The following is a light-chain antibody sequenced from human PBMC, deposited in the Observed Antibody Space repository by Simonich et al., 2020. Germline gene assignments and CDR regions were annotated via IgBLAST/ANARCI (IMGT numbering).Light chain of an antibody. CDR2: WAS. J-gene: IGKJ2*01. CDR3: QQYYSTSMYT. CDR1: QSVLYSSNNKNY. Sequence: DIVMTQSPDSLAVSLGERATINCKSSQSVLYSSNNKNYLAWYQQKPGQPPKLLIYWASTRESGVPDRVSGSGSGTDFTRTISSLQAEDVAVYYCQQYYSTSMYTFGQGTKLEIK. V-gene: IGKV4-1*01.